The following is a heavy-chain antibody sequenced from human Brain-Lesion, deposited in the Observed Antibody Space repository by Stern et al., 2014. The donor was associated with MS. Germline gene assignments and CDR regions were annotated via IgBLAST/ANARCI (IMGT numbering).Heavy chain of an antibody. CDR3: ARELPDLNAFDI. Sequence: QVQLVQSGPGLVKPSGTLSLTCAVSGGSISSSNWWSWVRQSPGKGLEWVGEIYHSGGKKDSPSFESRVIISVDKSKNQFSLKLSYVTAADTAVYYCARELPDLNAFDIWGQGTMVTVSS. CDR1: GGSISSSNW. V-gene: IGHV4-4*02. D-gene: IGHD1-14*01. CDR2: IYHSGGK. J-gene: IGHJ3*02.